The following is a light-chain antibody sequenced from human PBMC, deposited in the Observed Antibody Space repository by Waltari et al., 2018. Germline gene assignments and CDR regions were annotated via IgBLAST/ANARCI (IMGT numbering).Light chain of an antibody. CDR3: SSQSSNDVVL. V-gene: IGLV2-14*01. CDR1: SNDVGGYHS. CDR2: DVS. Sequence: QSALTQPASVSGSPGQSVTIFCAGTSNDVGGYHSVSWYQEHPGQSPRVIIYDVSDRPSGVSARFSGSKSGNTASLTISGLQAEDEADYYCSSQSSNDVVLFGGGTKLTVL. J-gene: IGLJ2*01.